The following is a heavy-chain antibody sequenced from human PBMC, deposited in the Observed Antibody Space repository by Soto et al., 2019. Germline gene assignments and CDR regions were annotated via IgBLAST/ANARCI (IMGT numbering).Heavy chain of an antibody. CDR2: INPRGGST. V-gene: IGHV1-46*01. CDR3: AKSRDGYSFYFYYGMDV. Sequence: ASVKVSCKASGYTFTSYFMHWVRQAPGQGLEWMGIINPRGGSTSSTQKFQGRVTMTRDTSTSTVYMELSSLRSEDTAVYYCAKSRDGYSFYFYYGMDVWGQGTTVTVSS. D-gene: IGHD4-4*01. CDR1: GYTFTSYF. J-gene: IGHJ6*02.